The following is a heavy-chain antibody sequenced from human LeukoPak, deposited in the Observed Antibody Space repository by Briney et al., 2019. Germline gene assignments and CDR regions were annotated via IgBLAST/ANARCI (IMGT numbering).Heavy chain of an antibody. CDR1: GFTFSTYG. CDR3: AKLGTRGYSYGYLVY. V-gene: IGHV3-23*01. Sequence: GGTLRPSCAASGFTFSTYGMSWVRQAPGKGLEWVSAVSSTGGTTYYADSVKGRFTISRDNSKNTLFLQINSLRAEDTAVYYCAKLGTRGYSYGYLVYWGQGTLVTVSS. D-gene: IGHD5-18*01. J-gene: IGHJ4*02. CDR2: VSSTGGTT.